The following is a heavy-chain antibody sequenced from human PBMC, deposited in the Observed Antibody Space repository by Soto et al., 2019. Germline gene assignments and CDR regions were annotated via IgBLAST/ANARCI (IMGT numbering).Heavy chain of an antibody. J-gene: IGHJ4*02. Sequence: SETLSLTCTVSGGSVSSGSYYWSWIRQPPGKGLEWIGYIYYSGSTNYNPSLKSRVTISVDTSKNQFSLKLSSVTAADTAVYYCARRLHSRTLPGYSSGWYALSFDYWGQGTLVTVSS. CDR3: ARRLHSRTLPGYSSGWYALSFDY. D-gene: IGHD6-19*01. CDR2: IYYSGST. V-gene: IGHV4-61*01. CDR1: GGSVSSGSYY.